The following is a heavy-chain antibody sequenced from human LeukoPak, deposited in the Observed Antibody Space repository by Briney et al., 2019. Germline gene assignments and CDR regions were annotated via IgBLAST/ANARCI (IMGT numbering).Heavy chain of an antibody. CDR2: IHTSGST. V-gene: IGHV4-4*07. D-gene: IGHD6-13*01. Sequence: RASETLSLTCTVSGGSISGYYWSWIRQPAGEGLEWIGRIHTSGSTFYNPSLKSRVTISVDTSKNQFSLKLSSVTAADTAVYYCARHPYWGIAAAATGYFQHWGQGTLVTVSS. CDR1: GGSISGYY. J-gene: IGHJ1*01. CDR3: ARHPYWGIAAAATGYFQH.